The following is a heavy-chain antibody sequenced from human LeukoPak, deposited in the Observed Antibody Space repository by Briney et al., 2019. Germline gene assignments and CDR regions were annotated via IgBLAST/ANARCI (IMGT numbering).Heavy chain of an antibody. CDR1: GYTFTGYY. CDR2: INPNSGGT. V-gene: IGHV1-2*06. Sequence: ASVKVSCKGSGYTFTGYYMHWVRQAPGQGLEWMGRINPNSGGTNYAQKFQGRVTMTRDTSISTAYMELSRLRSDDTAVYYCARVRYYDSSGPFDYWGQGTLVTVSS. D-gene: IGHD3-22*01. CDR3: ARVRYYDSSGPFDY. J-gene: IGHJ4*02.